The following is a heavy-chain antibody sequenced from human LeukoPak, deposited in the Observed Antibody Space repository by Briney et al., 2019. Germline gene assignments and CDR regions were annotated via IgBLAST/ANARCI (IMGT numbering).Heavy chain of an antibody. CDR1: GGYTGSHY. V-gene: IGHV4-59*11. J-gene: IGHJ5*02. Sequence: SETLSLTCSVSGGYTGSHYWSWIRQPPGKGLEWIGEIYHSGSTNYNLSLKSRVSISIDKSKNQFSLKLSSVTAADTAIYYCARDDFVDIAMVRLYHWGQGTLVTVSS. CDR2: IYHSGST. D-gene: IGHD5-18*01. CDR3: ARDDFVDIAMVRLYH.